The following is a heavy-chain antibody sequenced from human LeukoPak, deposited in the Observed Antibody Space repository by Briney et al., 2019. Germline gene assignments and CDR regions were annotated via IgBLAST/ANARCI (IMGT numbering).Heavy chain of an antibody. Sequence: SETLSLTCAVSGGSFRGYYWSWIRQSPGKGLEWIGEIHLRENTNYNPSLKSRVTMSFDTPTNQFSLKLTSLTAADTATYYCARGYCSSTSCYNTYDFWGQGTLVTVSS. D-gene: IGHD2-2*02. CDR3: ARGYCSSTSCYNTYDF. J-gene: IGHJ4*02. V-gene: IGHV4-34*01. CDR2: IHLRENT. CDR1: GGSFRGYY.